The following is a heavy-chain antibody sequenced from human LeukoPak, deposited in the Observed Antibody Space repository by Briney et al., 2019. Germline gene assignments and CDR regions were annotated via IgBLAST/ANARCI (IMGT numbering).Heavy chain of an antibody. J-gene: IGHJ3*02. CDR3: ATSVAGSRASAFDI. D-gene: IGHD6-19*01. Sequence: ASVKVSCKASGYTFTSYGISWVRQAPGQGLEWMGWISAYNGNTNYAQKLRGRVTMTTDTSTSTAYMELRSLRSDDTAVYYRATSVAGSRASAFDIWGQGTMVTVSS. V-gene: IGHV1-18*01. CDR2: ISAYNGNT. CDR1: GYTFTSYG.